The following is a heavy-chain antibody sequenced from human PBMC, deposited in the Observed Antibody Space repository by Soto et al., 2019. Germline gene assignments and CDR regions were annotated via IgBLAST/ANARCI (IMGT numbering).Heavy chain of an antibody. V-gene: IGHV4-59*01. J-gene: IGHJ4*02. D-gene: IGHD2-2*01. CDR1: GDSINNYY. Sequence: SETLSLTCTVSGDSINNYYWSWIRQPPGKRLEWIGYIYYTGSTTYNPSLESRVTMSVDTSKNQFSLKLNSVNAADTAVYYCAKYRRAEAEGFTLDYWGRGTLVTVSS. CDR3: AKYRRAEAEGFTLDY. CDR2: IYYTGST.